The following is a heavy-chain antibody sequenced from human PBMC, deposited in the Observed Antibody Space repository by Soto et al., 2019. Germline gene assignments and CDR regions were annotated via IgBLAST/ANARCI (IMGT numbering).Heavy chain of an antibody. V-gene: IGHV1-69*13. CDR2: IIPIFGTA. D-gene: IGHD2-2*02. CDR1: GGTFSSYA. Sequence: GASVKVSCKASGGTFSSYAISWVRQAPGQGLEWMGGIIPIFGTANSAQKFQGRVTITADESTSTAYMELGSLRSEDTAVYYCASGIGYCSSTSCYTGLFDYWGQGTLVTVSS. CDR3: ASGIGYCSSTSCYTGLFDY. J-gene: IGHJ4*02.